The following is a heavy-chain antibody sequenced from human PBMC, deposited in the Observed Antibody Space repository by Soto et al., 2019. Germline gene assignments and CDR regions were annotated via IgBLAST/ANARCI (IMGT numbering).Heavy chain of an antibody. D-gene: IGHD6-13*01. CDR1: GFPVSSNY. CDR3: ARVGQQLPRD. Sequence: EVQLVETGGGLIQPGGSLRLSCAASGFPVSSNYMSCFRQAPGKGLEWVSVIYSGGSTYYADSVKGRVTISRDNSKNTLYLQMNSLRAEDTAVYYCARVGQQLPRDWCQGTLVTVSS. CDR2: IYSGGST. J-gene: IGHJ1*01. V-gene: IGHV3-53*02.